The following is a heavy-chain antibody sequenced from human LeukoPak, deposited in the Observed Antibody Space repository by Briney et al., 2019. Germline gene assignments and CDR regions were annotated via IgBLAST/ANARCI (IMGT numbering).Heavy chain of an antibody. CDR3: ARDGGYCSSTSCYNYMDV. D-gene: IGHD2-2*03. CDR1: GFTFTGYY. J-gene: IGHJ6*03. Sequence: ASVKVSCKASGFTFTGYYMHLVRQAPGQGLEWMGWINPNSGGTNCAQKFQGRVTMTRDTSISTAYMELSRLRSDDTAVYYCARDGGYCSSTSCYNYMDVWGKGTTVTVSS. CDR2: INPNSGGT. V-gene: IGHV1-2*02.